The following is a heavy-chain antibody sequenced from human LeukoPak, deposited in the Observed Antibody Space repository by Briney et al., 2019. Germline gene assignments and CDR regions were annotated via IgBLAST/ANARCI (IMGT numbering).Heavy chain of an antibody. Sequence: PSETLSLTCTVSGGSISSYYWSRIRQPPGKGLEWIGYIYYSRSTNYNPSLKSRVTISVDTSKNQFSLKLSSVTAADAAVYYCARAGDYYVSGSYLGYWGQGTLVTVSS. V-gene: IGHV4-59*01. CDR1: GGSISSYY. CDR3: ARAGDYYVSGSYLGY. J-gene: IGHJ4*02. D-gene: IGHD3-10*01. CDR2: IYYSRST.